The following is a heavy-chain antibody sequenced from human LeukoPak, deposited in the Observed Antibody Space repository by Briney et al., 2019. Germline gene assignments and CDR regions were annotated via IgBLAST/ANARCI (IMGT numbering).Heavy chain of an antibody. CDR2: IMPLFGTA. J-gene: IGHJ5*02. CDR3: ARDVHGDYGSGWFDP. Sequence: SVKVSCKTSGGTFNNSAISWVRQAPGQALEWLGGIMPLFGTAGYAQKFQGRVTITKDESTRTVYLELTSLTSDDTAVYYCARDVHGDYGSGWFDPWGQGTLVSVSS. V-gene: IGHV1-69*05. D-gene: IGHD4-17*01. CDR1: GGTFNNSA.